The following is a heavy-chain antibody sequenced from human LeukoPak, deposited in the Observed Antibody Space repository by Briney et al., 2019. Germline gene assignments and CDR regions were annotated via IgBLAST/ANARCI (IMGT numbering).Heavy chain of an antibody. J-gene: IGHJ1*01. D-gene: IGHD3-22*01. Sequence: SQTLSLTCTVSGGSISSHNYYWSWIRQPAGKGLEWIGRIYTSGSTNYNPSLKSRVTISVDTSKNQFSLKLSSVTAADTAVYYCARGDSDSSAYSRGYFQHWGQGTLVIVSS. CDR2: IYTSGST. CDR1: GGSISSHNYY. V-gene: IGHV4-61*02. CDR3: ARGDSDSSAYSRGYFQH.